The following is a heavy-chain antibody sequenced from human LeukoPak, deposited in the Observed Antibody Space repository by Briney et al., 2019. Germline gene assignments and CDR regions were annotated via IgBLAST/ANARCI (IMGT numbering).Heavy chain of an antibody. CDR1: GFTFSSYA. CDR2: ITGTGTST. Sequence: GGSLRLSCAASGFTFSSYAMTWVRQAPGKGLEWVSTITGTGTSTYYTDSVKGQFTISRDNSKNTLYLQMNSLRAEDTAVYYCANWKTGRVMDVWGKGTTVTVSS. V-gene: IGHV3-23*01. D-gene: IGHD1-1*01. CDR3: ANWKTGRVMDV. J-gene: IGHJ6*03.